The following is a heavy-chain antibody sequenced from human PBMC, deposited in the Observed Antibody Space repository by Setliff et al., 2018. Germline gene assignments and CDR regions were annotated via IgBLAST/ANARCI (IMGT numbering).Heavy chain of an antibody. V-gene: IGHV1-46*01. Sequence: GASVKVSCKASGYTLSKYYMHWVRQAPGQGLEWMGMINPGGGSTTYAQKFQGRVTMTRDTSTSTVYMELSSLRTEDTAVYYCARGYYDSYARYYVVGDYWGQGTPVTVSS. CDR2: INPGGGST. CDR1: GYTLSKYY. CDR3: ARGYYDSYARYYVVGDY. J-gene: IGHJ4*02. D-gene: IGHD3-22*01.